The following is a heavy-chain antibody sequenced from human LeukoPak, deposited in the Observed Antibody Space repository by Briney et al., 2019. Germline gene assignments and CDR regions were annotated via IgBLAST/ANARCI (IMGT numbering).Heavy chain of an antibody. D-gene: IGHD3-3*01. Sequence: GGSLRLSCTASGFRSRDYGMSWVRQVPGEGLEWVGYIRSKDYYETGEYAASVKGRFTISRDDSESIAYLQMNSLRTEDTAIYYCTRGRSAWGYWGQGTLVVVSS. J-gene: IGHJ4*02. CDR2: IRSKDYYETG. V-gene: IGHV3-49*04. CDR1: GFRSRDYG. CDR3: TRGRSAWGY.